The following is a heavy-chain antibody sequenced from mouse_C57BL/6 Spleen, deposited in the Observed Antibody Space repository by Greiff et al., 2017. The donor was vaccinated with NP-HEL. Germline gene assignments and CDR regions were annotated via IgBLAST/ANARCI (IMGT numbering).Heavy chain of an antibody. Sequence: QVQLQQSGAELLKPGASVKISCKASGYAFSSYWMNWVKQRPGKGLEWIGQIYPGDGDTNYNGKFKGKATLTADKSSSTAYMQLSSLTSEDSAVYFCARDRLGPYYFDYWGQGTTLTVSS. CDR3: ARDRLGPYYFDY. CDR2: IYPGDGDT. D-gene: IGHD4-1*01. CDR1: GYAFSSYW. V-gene: IGHV1-80*01. J-gene: IGHJ2*01.